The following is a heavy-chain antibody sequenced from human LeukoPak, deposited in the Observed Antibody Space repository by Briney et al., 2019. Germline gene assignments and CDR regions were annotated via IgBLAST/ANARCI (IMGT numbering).Heavy chain of an antibody. J-gene: IGHJ3*02. V-gene: IGHV1-18*04. CDR1: GYTFTSYG. CDR3: ARLGAAGIGYRNASDI. CDR2: ISAYNGKT. D-gene: IGHD6-13*01. Sequence: GASVKVSCKASGYTFTSYGISWVRQAPGQGLEWMGWISAYNGKTNYAQKLQGRVTMTTDTSTSTAYMELRSLRSDDTAVYYCARLGAAGIGYRNASDIWGQGTMVTVSS.